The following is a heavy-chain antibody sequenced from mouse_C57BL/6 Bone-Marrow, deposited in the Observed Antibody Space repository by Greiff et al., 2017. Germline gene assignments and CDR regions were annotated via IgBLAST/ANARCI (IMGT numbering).Heavy chain of an antibody. CDR3: TTSGYDGPCWYFDV. CDR2: IDPENGDT. J-gene: IGHJ1*03. CDR1: GFNIKDDY. V-gene: IGHV14-4*01. D-gene: IGHD2-2*01. Sequence: EVQLQESGAELVRPGASVKLSCTASGFNIKDDYMHWVKQRPEQGLEWIGWIDPENGDTEYASKFQGKATITADTSSNTAYLQLSSLTSEDTAVYYCTTSGYDGPCWYFDVWGTGTTVTVSS.